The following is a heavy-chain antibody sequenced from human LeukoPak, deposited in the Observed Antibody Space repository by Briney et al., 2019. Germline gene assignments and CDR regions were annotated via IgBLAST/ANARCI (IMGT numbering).Heavy chain of an antibody. J-gene: IGHJ3*01. CDR1: GFTFNSYA. CDR3: VKDPYSSGWYGGNAFDL. V-gene: IGHV3-23*01. D-gene: IGHD6-19*01. Sequence: PGGSLRLSCAASGFTFNSYAMSWVRQAPGKRLEWVSAISNSGDSTYYADPVKGRFTISRDNSKKTLYPQMNSLTVEDTAVYHCVKDPYSSGWYGGNAFDLWGQGTMVTVSS. CDR2: ISNSGDST.